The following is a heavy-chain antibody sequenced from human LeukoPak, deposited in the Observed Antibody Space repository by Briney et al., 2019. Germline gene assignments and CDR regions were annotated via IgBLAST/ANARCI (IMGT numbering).Heavy chain of an antibody. D-gene: IGHD3-22*01. CDR3: ARDPPEDYYDSSGYYLFDY. CDR1: GYTFTSYG. J-gene: IGHJ4*02. Sequence: ASVKVSCKASGYTFTSYGISWVRQAPGQGLEWMGWISAYNGNTNYAQKLQGRVTMTTDTSTSTAYMELRSLRSDDTAVYYCARDPPEDYYDSSGYYLFDYWGLGTLVTVSS. CDR2: ISAYNGNT. V-gene: IGHV1-18*01.